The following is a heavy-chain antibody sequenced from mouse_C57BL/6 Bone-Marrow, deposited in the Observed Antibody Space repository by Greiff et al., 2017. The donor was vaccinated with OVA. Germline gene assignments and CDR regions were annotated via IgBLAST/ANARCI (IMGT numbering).Heavy chain of an antibody. V-gene: IGHV1-62-2*01. CDR3: ARDEDPRLAWGFAY. D-gene: IGHD6-1*01. Sequence: QVQLQQSGAELVKPGASVKLSCKASGYTFTEYTIHWVKQRSGQGLEWIGWFYPGSGSIKYNEKFKDKATLTADKSSSTVFMELSRLTSKDAAVYVCARDEDPRLAWGFAYWGQGTLVTVSA. J-gene: IGHJ3*01. CDR2: FYPGSGSI. CDR1: GYTFTEYT.